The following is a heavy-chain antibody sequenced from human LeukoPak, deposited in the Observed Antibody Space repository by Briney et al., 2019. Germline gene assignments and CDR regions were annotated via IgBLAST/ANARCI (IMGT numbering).Heavy chain of an antibody. CDR2: IWYDGSNK. Sequence: GGSLRLSCAASGFTFSSYGMHWVRQAPGKGLEWVAVIWYDGSNKYYADSVKGRFTISRDNSKNTLYLQMNSLRAEDTAVYYCARYFDWLLYLDYWGQGTLVTVSS. J-gene: IGHJ4*02. D-gene: IGHD3-9*01. CDR3: ARYFDWLLYLDY. CDR1: GFTFSSYG. V-gene: IGHV3-33*01.